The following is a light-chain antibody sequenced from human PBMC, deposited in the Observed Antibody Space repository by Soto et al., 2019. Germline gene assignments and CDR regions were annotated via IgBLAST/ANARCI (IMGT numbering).Light chain of an antibody. J-gene: IGKJ1*01. Sequence: VGDRVTITCRASQGISSYLAWYQQKPGKAPQLLIHAASTLQSGVPSRFSGSGSGTEFTLTISSLQPEDFATYYCQQLNNYPRTFGQGTKVDI. CDR2: AAS. CDR3: QQLNNYPRT. V-gene: IGKV1-9*01. CDR1: QGISSY.